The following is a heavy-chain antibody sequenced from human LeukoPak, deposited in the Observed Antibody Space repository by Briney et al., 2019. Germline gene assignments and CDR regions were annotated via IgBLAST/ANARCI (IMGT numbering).Heavy chain of an antibody. CDR3: ARDSFRGFDP. V-gene: IGHV4-30-2*01. Sequence: PSQTLSLTCAVSGGSISSGGYSWSWIRQPPGKGLEWIGYIYHSGSTYYNPSLKSRVTISVDRSKNQFSLKLSSVTAADTAVYYCARDSFRGFDPWGQGTLVTVSS. J-gene: IGHJ5*02. CDR1: GGSISSGGYS. CDR2: IYHSGST.